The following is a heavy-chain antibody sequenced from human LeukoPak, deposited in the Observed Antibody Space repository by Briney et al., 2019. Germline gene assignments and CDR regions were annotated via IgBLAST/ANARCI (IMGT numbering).Heavy chain of an antibody. J-gene: IGHJ6*03. Sequence: ASVKVSCKASGYTFTGYYMHWVRQAPGQGLEWMGWINPNSGGTNYAQKFQGRVTMTRDTSISTAYMELSRLRSDDTAVYYCASEYSSSSGPALVDYYYMGVWGKGTTVTVSS. CDR3: ASEYSSSSGPALVDYYYMGV. CDR2: INPNSGGT. D-gene: IGHD6-6*01. V-gene: IGHV1-2*02. CDR1: GYTFTGYY.